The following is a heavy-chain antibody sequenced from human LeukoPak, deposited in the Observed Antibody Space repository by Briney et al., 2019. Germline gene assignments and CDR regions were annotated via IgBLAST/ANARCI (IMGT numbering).Heavy chain of an antibody. J-gene: IGHJ4*02. CDR2: INPSGGST. D-gene: IGHD2-15*01. V-gene: IGHV1-46*01. CDR1: GYIFTSYY. CDR3: ARDSAYCSGGSCANTMIVTLVY. Sequence: ASVKVSCKASGYIFTSYYMHWVRQAPGQGLEWMGIINPSGGSTSYAQKFQGRVTMTRDTSTSTVYMELSSLRSEDTAVYYCARDSAYCSGGSCANTMIVTLVYWGQGTLVTVSS.